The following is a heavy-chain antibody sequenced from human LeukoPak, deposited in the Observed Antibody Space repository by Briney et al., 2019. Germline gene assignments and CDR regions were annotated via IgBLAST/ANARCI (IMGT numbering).Heavy chain of an antibody. CDR3: ARDYILPLETDNGDGFAI. CDR2: VSPSHTTR. D-gene: IGHD3-3*02. CDR1: GYTFRQYS. J-gene: IGHJ3*02. V-gene: IGHV1-18*01. Sequence: ASVKVSCKASGYTFRQYSISWVRQAPGKGLEWMGWVSPSHTTRVYAQEFQGRVTMTADTNTNTVSMELRSLKFDDTAVYFCARDYILPLETDNGDGFAIWGQGTVVTVSS.